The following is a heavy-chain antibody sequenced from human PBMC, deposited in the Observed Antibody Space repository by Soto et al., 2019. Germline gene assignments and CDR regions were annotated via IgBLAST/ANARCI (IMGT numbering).Heavy chain of an antibody. V-gene: IGHV1-2*04. CDR2: INPKSGGT. D-gene: IGHD2-8*01. Sequence: ASVKVYCKAAGYSFTDYHIHLVRQATGQGLEWLGRINPKSGGTSTAQKFQGWVTMTTDTSISTASMELTRLTSDDTAIYYCARGDSTDCSNGVCSFFYNHDMDVWGQGTTVTVS. CDR1: GYSFTDYH. J-gene: IGHJ6*02. CDR3: ARGDSTDCSNGVCSFFYNHDMDV.